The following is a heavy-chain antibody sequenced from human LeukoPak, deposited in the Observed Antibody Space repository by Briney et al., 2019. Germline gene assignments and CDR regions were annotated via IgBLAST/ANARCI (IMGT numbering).Heavy chain of an antibody. D-gene: IGHD3-10*01. CDR1: GFTSNNYG. V-gene: IGHV3-33*01. CDR3: ARGRFGELSVATFDI. Sequence: GGSLRLSCAASGFTSNNYGMHWVRQAPGKGLEWVALIWYDGTNKYYGDSVKGRFTISRDNSKNTLYLQMNSLRAEDTAVYYCARGRFGELSVATFDIWGQGTMVTVSS. CDR2: IWYDGTNK. J-gene: IGHJ3*02.